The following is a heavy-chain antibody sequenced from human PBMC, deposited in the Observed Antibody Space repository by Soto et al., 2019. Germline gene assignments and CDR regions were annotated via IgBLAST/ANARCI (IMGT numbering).Heavy chain of an antibody. Sequence: PSGTRSLTCTVSGRSISGYYWSWIRQPPGKGLEWIGYMYNTGSTVYNPSFKSRVTISVDTSKNQFSLKLNSVTAADTAVYYCARDLWGYCGTDCYPLDVRGQGTTVTVS. J-gene: IGHJ6*02. V-gene: IGHV4-59*01. CDR1: GRSISGYY. CDR3: ARDLWGYCGTDCYPLDV. CDR2: MYNTGST. D-gene: IGHD2-21*02.